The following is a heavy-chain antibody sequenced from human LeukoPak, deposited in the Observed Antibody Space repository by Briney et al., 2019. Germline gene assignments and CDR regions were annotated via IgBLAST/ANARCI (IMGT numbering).Heavy chain of an antibody. Sequence: SETLSLTCTASGGSISSYYWSWVRQPPGKGLEWIGYIYYSGSTNYNPSLKSRVTISVDTSKNQFSLKLSSVTAADTAVYYCARVGSSGWYYMDVWGKGTTVTVSS. CDR2: IYYSGST. D-gene: IGHD6-19*01. J-gene: IGHJ6*03. CDR3: ARVGSSGWYYMDV. CDR1: GGSISSYY. V-gene: IGHV4-59*01.